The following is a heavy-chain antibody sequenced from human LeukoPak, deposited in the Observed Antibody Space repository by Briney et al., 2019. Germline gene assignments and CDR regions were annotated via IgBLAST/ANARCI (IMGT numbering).Heavy chain of an antibody. CDR2: INPNSGGT. J-gene: IGHJ4*02. V-gene: IGHV1-2*02. CDR1: GYTFTGYY. Sequence: PLASVKVPCKASGYTFTGYYMHWVRQAPGQGLEWMGWINPNSGGTNYAQKFQGRVTMTRDTSISTAYMELSRLRSDDTAVYYCARPYDSSGYYMFDYWGQGTLVTVSS. D-gene: IGHD3-22*01. CDR3: ARPYDSSGYYMFDY.